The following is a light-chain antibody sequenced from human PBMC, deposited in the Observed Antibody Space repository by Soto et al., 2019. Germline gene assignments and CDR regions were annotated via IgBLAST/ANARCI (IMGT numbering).Light chain of an antibody. CDR1: QSVSGN. CDR2: GAS. CDR3: QQYNNWPPWT. J-gene: IGKJ1*01. V-gene: IGKV3-15*01. Sequence: EIVMTQSPATLSVSPGERATLSCRASQSVSGNLAWYQQKPGQAPRLLIYGASTRATGIPARFSGSVSGTEFTLTISSLQSEDFAVYYCQQYNNWPPWTFGQGTKVEIK.